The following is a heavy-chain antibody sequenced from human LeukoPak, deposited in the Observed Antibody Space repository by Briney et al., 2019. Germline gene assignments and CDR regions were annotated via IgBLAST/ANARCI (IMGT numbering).Heavy chain of an antibody. J-gene: IGHJ6*03. CDR3: AKGGLKLRYYYYYYMDV. CDR2: ISGSGGST. CDR1: GFTFSSYA. D-gene: IGHD5-12*01. Sequence: PGGSLRLSCAASGFTFSSYAMSWVRQAPGKGLEWVSAISGSGGSTYYADSVKGRFTISRDNSKNTLYLQMNSLRAEDTAVYYCAKGGLKLRYYYYYYMDVWGKGTTVTVSS. V-gene: IGHV3-23*01.